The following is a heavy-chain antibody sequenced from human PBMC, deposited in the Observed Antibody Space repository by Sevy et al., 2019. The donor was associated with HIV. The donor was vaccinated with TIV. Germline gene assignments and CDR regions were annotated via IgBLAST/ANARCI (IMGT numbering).Heavy chain of an antibody. CDR2: INPSGGST. CDR1: GYTFNNYY. Sequence: ASVKVSCKASGYTFNNYYIHWVRQAPGQGLEWRGVINPSGGSTSYPQKFQGRVTMTRDTSTSTVYMELSSLRYEDRAVYYCARGGSSGWTYFDYWCQGTLVTVSS. D-gene: IGHD6-19*01. V-gene: IGHV1-46*02. J-gene: IGHJ4*02. CDR3: ARGGSSGWTYFDY.